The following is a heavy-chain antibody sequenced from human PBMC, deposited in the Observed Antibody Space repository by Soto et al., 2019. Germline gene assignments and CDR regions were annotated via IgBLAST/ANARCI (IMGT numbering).Heavy chain of an antibody. CDR3: ARDMRRYYGSGSYYNPYNWFDP. CDR1: GGSISSYY. D-gene: IGHD3-10*01. J-gene: IGHJ5*02. CDR2: IYYSGST. V-gene: IGHV4-59*01. Sequence: LSLTCTVSGGSISSYYWSWIRQPPGKGLEWIGYIYYSGSTNYNPSLKSRVTISVDTSKNQFSLKLSSVTAADTAVYYCARDMRRYYGSGSYYNPYNWFDPWGQGTLVTVSS.